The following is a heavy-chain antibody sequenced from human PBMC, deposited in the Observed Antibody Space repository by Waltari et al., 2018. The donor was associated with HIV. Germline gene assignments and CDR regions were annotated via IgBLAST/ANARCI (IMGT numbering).Heavy chain of an antibody. J-gene: IGHJ6*02. Sequence: QVQLQESGPGLVTPSQTLSLPCPVSGGSVSSDSPYWRWIRQHPGKGLEWIGYIYYSGSTYYNPSLKSRVIISIDTSQNQFSLELTSVTAADTAVYYCARDSGLYGTYSHGMDVWGQGTTVTVSS. CDR3: ARDSGLYGTYSHGMDV. CDR2: IYYSGST. D-gene: IGHD4-17*01. V-gene: IGHV4-31*03. CDR1: GGSVSSDSPY.